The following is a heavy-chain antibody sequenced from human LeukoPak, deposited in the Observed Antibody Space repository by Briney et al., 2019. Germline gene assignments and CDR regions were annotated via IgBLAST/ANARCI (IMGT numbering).Heavy chain of an antibody. CDR3: ARDRYYYDSSGYSTAYYFDY. Sequence: GGSLRLSCAASGFSFSGYALSWVRQAPGKGLEWVSVIYSGGSTYYADSVKGRFTISRDNSKNTLYLQMNSLRAEDTAVYYCARDRYYYDSSGYSTAYYFDYWGQGTLVTVSS. CDR2: IYSGGST. J-gene: IGHJ4*02. V-gene: IGHV3-66*02. D-gene: IGHD3-22*01. CDR1: GFSFSGYA.